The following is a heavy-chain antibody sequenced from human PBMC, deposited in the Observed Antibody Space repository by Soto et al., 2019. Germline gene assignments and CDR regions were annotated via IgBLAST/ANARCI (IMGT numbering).Heavy chain of an antibody. D-gene: IGHD6-19*01. CDR1: GFSLSSYW. Sequence: EVQLVQSGAEVKKAGESLRISCKASGFSLSSYWIAWVRQMPGKGLEWMGTIYPGNSDTKYSPSFQGQVTISADTSISTAYLQWSSLRASDTAMYYCARRLIYGFSTGWYFDFWGQGALVTVSS. J-gene: IGHJ4*02. CDR3: ARRLIYGFSTGWYFDF. CDR2: IYPGNSDT. V-gene: IGHV5-51*01.